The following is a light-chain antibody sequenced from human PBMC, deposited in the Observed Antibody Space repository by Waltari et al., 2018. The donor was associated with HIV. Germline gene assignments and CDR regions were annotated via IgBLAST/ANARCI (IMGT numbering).Light chain of an antibody. CDR2: GAS. CDR1: QTVSSTY. J-gene: IGKJ4*01. Sequence: VLPQSPGSLSLSPGERATLSCRASQTVSSTYLAWYQQKPGQAPRLLIYGASSRATGIPDRFSGSGSGTDFTLTISRLEPEDFAVYYCQQYNSFSLTFGGGTKVESK. V-gene: IGKV3-20*01. CDR3: QQYNSFSLT.